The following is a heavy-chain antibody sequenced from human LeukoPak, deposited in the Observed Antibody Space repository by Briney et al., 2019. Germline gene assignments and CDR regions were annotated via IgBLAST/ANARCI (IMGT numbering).Heavy chain of an antibody. Sequence: SETLSLTCTVSGGSISRYYWSWIRQPPGKGLEWIGYIYYSGSTSYNSSLKSRATISLDTPKNQFSLKLSSVTAADTAVYYCARLAYCGGDCYSGGLFDYWGQGTLVTVSS. D-gene: IGHD2-21*02. CDR2: IYYSGST. V-gene: IGHV4-59*08. CDR1: GGSISRYY. CDR3: ARLAYCGGDCYSGGLFDY. J-gene: IGHJ4*02.